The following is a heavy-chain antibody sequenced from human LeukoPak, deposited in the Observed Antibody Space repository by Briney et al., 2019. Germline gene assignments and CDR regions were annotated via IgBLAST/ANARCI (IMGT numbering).Heavy chain of an antibody. D-gene: IGHD1-20*01. Sequence: GGSLRLSCAASGFTFSAYGMTWVRQAPGKGLEWVSAISGSAAATFYADSVKGRFTISRDNSKNTLYLQMNSLRPEDTAVYYCASAITGTWGQGTLVTVSS. CDR2: ISGSAAAT. V-gene: IGHV3-23*01. CDR1: GFTFSAYG. J-gene: IGHJ5*02. CDR3: ASAITGT.